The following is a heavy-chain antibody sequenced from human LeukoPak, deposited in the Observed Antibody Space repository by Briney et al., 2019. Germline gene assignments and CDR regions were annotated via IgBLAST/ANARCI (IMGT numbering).Heavy chain of an antibody. CDR3: ARVWDYSPMGRLDD. V-gene: IGHV1-18*01. J-gene: IGHJ4*02. CDR1: GYDFTNYA. D-gene: IGHD4-11*01. Sequence: GASVKVSSKASGYDFTNYAITWVRQAPGQGLEWMGWISPYNGQTKYAQNLQGRITMTTDTSTTTGNMEMKRLRSADTAVYYCARVWDYSPMGRLDDWGQGTRVTVSS. CDR2: ISPYNGQT.